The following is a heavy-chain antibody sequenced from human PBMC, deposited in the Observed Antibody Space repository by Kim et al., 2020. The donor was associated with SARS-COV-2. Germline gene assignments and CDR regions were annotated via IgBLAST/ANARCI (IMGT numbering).Heavy chain of an antibody. Sequence: ADSVKGRFTISRDNSKNTLYLQMNSLRAEDTAVYYCAISIAGSYYYGMDVWGQGTTVTVSS. J-gene: IGHJ6*02. CDR3: AISIAGSYYYGMDV. V-gene: IGHV3-30*01. D-gene: IGHD6-6*01.